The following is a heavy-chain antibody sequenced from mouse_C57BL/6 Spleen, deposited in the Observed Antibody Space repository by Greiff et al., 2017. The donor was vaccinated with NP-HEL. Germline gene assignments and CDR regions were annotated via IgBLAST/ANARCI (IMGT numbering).Heavy chain of an antibody. CDR1: GFTFSSYG. CDR3: ARKHYSNYGGFDY. CDR2: ISSGGSYT. Sequence: VQLLQSGGDLVKPGGSLKLSCAASGFTFSSYGMSWVRQTPDKRLEWVATISSGGSYTYYPDTVKGRFTISRDNAKNTLYLQMSSLKSEDTARYYGARKHYSNYGGFDYWGQGTTLTVSS. J-gene: IGHJ2*01. D-gene: IGHD2-5*01. V-gene: IGHV5-6*01.